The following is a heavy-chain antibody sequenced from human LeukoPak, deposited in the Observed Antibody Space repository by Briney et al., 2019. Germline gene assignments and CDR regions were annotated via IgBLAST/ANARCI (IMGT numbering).Heavy chain of an antibody. CDR1: GFTFSDYY. V-gene: IGHV3-11*01. D-gene: IGHD2-2*01. CDR3: ATMPSLQAPSY. J-gene: IGHJ4*02. CDR2: IYGIDSTI. Sequence: PGGSLRLSCAASGFTFSDYYMSWIRQAPGKGLEWLSYIYGIDSTISYAASVKGRFTISRDNAKNSLYLQMNSLRAEDTAVYYCATMPSLQAPSYWGQGTLVTVSP.